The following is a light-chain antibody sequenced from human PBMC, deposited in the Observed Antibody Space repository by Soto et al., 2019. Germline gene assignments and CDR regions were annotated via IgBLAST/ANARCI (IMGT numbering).Light chain of an antibody. J-gene: IGKJ1*01. CDR2: KAS. CDR3: QQYNSYSRT. Sequence: DFQVTQSPSTLSASVGDRVTITCRASQSISSWLAWYQQKPGKAPKLLIYKASSLESGVPSRFSGSGSGTEFTLTISSLQPDDFATYYCQQYNSYSRTFGQGTKVEIK. V-gene: IGKV1-5*03. CDR1: QSISSW.